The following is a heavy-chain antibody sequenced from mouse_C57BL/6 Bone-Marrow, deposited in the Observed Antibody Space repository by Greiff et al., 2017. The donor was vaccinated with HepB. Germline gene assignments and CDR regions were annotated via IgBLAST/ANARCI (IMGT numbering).Heavy chain of an antibody. CDR1: GFTFSSYA. CDR2: ISDGGSYT. Sequence: EVQGVESGGGLVKPGGSLKLSCAASGFTFSSYAMSWVRQTPEKRLEWVATISDGGSYTYYPDNVKGRFTISRDNAKNNLYLQMSHLKSEDTAMYYCARDQGYYGSSLAWFAYWGQGTLVTVSA. J-gene: IGHJ3*01. CDR3: ARDQGYYGSSLAWFAY. V-gene: IGHV5-4*01. D-gene: IGHD1-1*01.